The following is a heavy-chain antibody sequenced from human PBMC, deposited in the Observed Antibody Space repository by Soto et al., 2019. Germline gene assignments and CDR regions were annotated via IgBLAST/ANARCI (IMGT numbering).Heavy chain of an antibody. J-gene: IGHJ4*02. CDR2: IIPIVGTA. V-gene: IGHV1-69*12. D-gene: IGHD6-13*01. CDR1: GGTFSSYA. Sequence: QVQLVQSGAEVKKPGSSVKVSCKASGGTFSSYAISWVRQAPGQGLEWMGGIIPIVGTANYAQKFQGRVTITADESTSTAYMELSSLGSEDSAVYYCARMYSSSWPENQYFDYWGQGTLVTVSS. CDR3: ARMYSSSWPENQYFDY.